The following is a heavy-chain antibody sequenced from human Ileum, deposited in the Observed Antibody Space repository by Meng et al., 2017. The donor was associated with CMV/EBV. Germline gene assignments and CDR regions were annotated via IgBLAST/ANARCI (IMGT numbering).Heavy chain of an antibody. CDR3: ARDYTTGTTGAKGWFDP. Sequence: FTFSSYWMHWVRQAPGKGLVWVSRIQSDESSTTYADSVKGRFPISRDNAKNTPYLQMNSLRAEDTAVYYCARDYTTGTTGAKGWFDPWGQGTLVTVSS. CDR1: FTFSSYW. CDR2: IQSDESST. J-gene: IGHJ5*02. V-gene: IGHV3-74*01. D-gene: IGHD1-1*01.